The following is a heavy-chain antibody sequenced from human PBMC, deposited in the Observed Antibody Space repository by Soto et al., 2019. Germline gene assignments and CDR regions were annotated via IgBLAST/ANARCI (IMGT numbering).Heavy chain of an antibody. J-gene: IGHJ5*02. Sequence: SETLSLTCSVSGVSISSYFWSWIRQAPGRGLEWIGYTYHRGSTNYNPSLKSRVTISVDRSKTQCSLKLTSVTAADTAVYYCAKSHYDSSGYYIIDHWGQGTQVTVSS. CDR2: TYHRGST. V-gene: IGHV4-59*01. CDR3: AKSHYDSSGYYIIDH. D-gene: IGHD3-22*01. CDR1: GVSISSYF.